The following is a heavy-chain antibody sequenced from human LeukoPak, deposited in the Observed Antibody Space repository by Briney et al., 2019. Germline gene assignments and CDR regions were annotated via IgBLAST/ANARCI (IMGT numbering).Heavy chain of an antibody. CDR1: GFTFSSYG. CDR2: IRYDGSNK. Sequence: GGSLRLSCAASGFTFSSYGMHWVRQAPGKGLEWVAFIRYDGSNKYYADSVKGRFTISRDNAKNSLYLQMNSLRAEDTAVYYCARDEVGAFFVDYWGQGTLVTVSS. D-gene: IGHD1-26*01. J-gene: IGHJ4*02. V-gene: IGHV3-30*02. CDR3: ARDEVGAFFVDY.